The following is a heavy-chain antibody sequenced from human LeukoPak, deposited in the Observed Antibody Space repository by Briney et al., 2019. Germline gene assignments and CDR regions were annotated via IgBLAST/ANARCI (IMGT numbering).Heavy chain of an antibody. CDR3: TRQVIAVAGDNSDY. CDR2: IHYSGTT. D-gene: IGHD6-19*01. J-gene: IGHJ4*02. Sequence: WVRQGPGKGLEWIGTIHYSGTTYYNPSLKRRVTISVDTSKNQFSLKLSSATAADMAVYYCTRQVIAVAGDNSDYWGQGTLVTVSS. V-gene: IGHV4-39*01.